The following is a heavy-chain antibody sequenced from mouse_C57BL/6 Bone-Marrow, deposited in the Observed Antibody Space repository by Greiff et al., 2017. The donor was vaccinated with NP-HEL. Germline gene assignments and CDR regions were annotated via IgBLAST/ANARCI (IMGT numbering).Heavy chain of an antibody. CDR2: ISSGGDYI. J-gene: IGHJ4*01. CDR3: TRGTTVPYYARDY. V-gene: IGHV5-9-1*02. D-gene: IGHD1-1*01. Sequence: EVKLVESGEGLVKPGGSLKLSCAASGFTFSSYAMSWVRQTPEKRLEWVAYISSGGDYIYYADTVKGRFTLSRDNARNTLYLQMSRLKSEDTAMYYGTRGTTVPYYARDYWGQGTSVTVSS. CDR1: GFTFSSYA.